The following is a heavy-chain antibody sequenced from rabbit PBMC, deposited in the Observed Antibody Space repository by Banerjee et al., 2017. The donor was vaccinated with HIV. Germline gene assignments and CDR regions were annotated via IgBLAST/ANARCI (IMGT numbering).Heavy chain of an antibody. Sequence: QSLEESGGDLVKPGASLTLTCTASGFTFSSYYMNWVRQAPGKGLEWIGYIDPVFGTTYYANWVNGRFSISRSTSLNTVTLQMTSLTAADTATYFCARSYVGSSWTRLDLWGPGTLVTVS. CDR2: IDPVFGTT. CDR3: ARSYVGSSWTRLDL. D-gene: IGHD8-1*01. V-gene: IGHV1S43*01. CDR1: GFTFSSYY. J-gene: IGHJ3*01.